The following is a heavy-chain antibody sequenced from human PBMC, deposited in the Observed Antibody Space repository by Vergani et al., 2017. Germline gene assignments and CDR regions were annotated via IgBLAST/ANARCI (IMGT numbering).Heavy chain of an antibody. V-gene: IGHV4-31*03. D-gene: IGHD2-2*01. CDR1: GGSLSSGGYY. CDR2: IYYSGST. J-gene: IGHJ4*02. Sequence: QVQLQESGPGLVKPSQTLSLTCTVSGGSLSSGGYYWSWIRQHPGKGLEWIGYIYYSGSTYYNPSLKSRVTIAVDTSKNQFSLKLSSVTAADTAVYYCARSDQSSRTIDYWGQGTLVTVSS. CDR3: ARSDQSSRTIDY.